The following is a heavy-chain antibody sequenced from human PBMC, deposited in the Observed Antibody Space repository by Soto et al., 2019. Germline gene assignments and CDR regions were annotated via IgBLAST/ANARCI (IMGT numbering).Heavy chain of an antibody. CDR1: GYTFTGYY. V-gene: IGHV1-2*02. Sequence: QVQLVQSGAEVKKPGASVKVSCKASGYTFTGYYMHWVRQAPGQGLEWMGWINPNSGGTNYAQKFQCRVTMTRDTSISTAYMELSRLRSDDTAVYYCARVLIPDIVVVVAAQTYYYYYGMDVWGQGTTVTVSS. J-gene: IGHJ6*02. CDR3: ARVLIPDIVVVVAAQTYYYYYGMDV. CDR2: INPNSGGT. D-gene: IGHD2-15*01.